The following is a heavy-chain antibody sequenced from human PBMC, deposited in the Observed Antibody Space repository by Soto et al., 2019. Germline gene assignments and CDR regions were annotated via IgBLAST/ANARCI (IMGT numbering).Heavy chain of an antibody. J-gene: IGHJ6*02. V-gene: IGHV1-2*02. D-gene: IGHD3-3*01. CDR3: ARDLRDWSGYFRGLYYYYGMDV. Sequence: GVSVKVSCKASGYTFTRYYMHWVRQDPVQVLEWMGWINPNSGGTNYAQKFQGRVTMTRDTSISTAYMELSRLRSDDTAVYYCARDLRDWSGYFRGLYYYYGMDVWGQGTTVTVSS. CDR1: GYTFTRYY. CDR2: INPNSGGT.